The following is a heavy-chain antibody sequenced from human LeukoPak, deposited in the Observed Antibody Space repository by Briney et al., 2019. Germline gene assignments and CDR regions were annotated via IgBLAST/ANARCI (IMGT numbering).Heavy chain of an antibody. CDR3: AKDPLLYGSGSYYFDN. CDR2: MTTSDT. V-gene: IGHV3-23*01. D-gene: IGHD3-10*01. CDR1: GFTFSSYA. Sequence: GGPLRLSCVASGFTFSSYAMTWVRQAPGKGLEWVSAMTTSDTYYADSVKGRFTISRDTSKNTLFLQMNSLRPEDTAVYYCAKDPLLYGSGSYYFDNWGQGTLVTVSS. J-gene: IGHJ4*02.